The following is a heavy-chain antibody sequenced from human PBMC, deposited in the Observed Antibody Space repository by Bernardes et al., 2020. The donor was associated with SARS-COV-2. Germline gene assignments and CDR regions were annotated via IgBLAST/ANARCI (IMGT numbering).Heavy chain of an antibody. CDR1: GFTFEDYT. V-gene: IGHV3-43*01. J-gene: IGHJ3*01. Sequence: GSLRLSCSASGFTFEDYTMHWVRQVPGKGQEWVSLVSWDGSTTNYADSVKGRFIISRDSSRNTVHLQMDSLRKEDTALYYCATERQSLTVFGVGHDAFDFWGQGTMVTVSS. CDR3: ATERQSLTVFGVGHDAFDF. CDR2: VSWDGSTT. D-gene: IGHD3-3*01.